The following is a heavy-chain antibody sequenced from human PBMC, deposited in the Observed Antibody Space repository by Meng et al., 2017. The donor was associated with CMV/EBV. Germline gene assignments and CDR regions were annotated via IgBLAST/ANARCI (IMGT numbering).Heavy chain of an antibody. D-gene: IGHD4-11*01. CDR2: INPNSGGT. Sequence: ASVKVSCKASGYTFTGYYMHWVRQAPGQGLEWMGWINPNSGGTNYAQKFQGRVIMTRDTSISTAYMELSRLRSDDAAVYYCARGRAHDYRNYEVRDNWFDPWGQGTLVTVSS. V-gene: IGHV1-2*02. J-gene: IGHJ5*02. CDR3: ARGRAHDYRNYEVRDNWFDP. CDR1: GYTFTGYY.